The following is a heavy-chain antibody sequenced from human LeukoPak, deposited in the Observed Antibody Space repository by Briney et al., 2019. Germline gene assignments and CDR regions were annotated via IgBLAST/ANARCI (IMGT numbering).Heavy chain of an antibody. Sequence: GGSLRLSCAVSGFTFSSYAMSWVRQAPGKGLEWGSAISGSGGSTYYVDSVKGRFTISRDNSKNTLYLQMNSLRAEDTAVYYCAKRYCSSSSCSFFDYWGQGTLVTVSS. D-gene: IGHD2-2*01. J-gene: IGHJ4*02. V-gene: IGHV3-23*01. CDR1: GFTFSSYA. CDR3: AKRYCSSSSCSFFDY. CDR2: ISGSGGST.